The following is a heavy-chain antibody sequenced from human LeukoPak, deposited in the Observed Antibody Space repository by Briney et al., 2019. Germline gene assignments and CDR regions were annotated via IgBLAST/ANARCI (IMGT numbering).Heavy chain of an antibody. CDR1: GFTFSSYA. Sequence: GGSLRLSCAASGFTFSSYAMSWDRQAPGKGLEWVSAISGSGGSTYYADSVKGRFTISRDNSKNTLYLQMNSLRAEDTAVYYCARPSSSSGYYYYYYGMDVWGQGTTVTVSS. CDR3: ARPSSSSGYYYYYYGMDV. V-gene: IGHV3-23*01. CDR2: ISGSGGST. J-gene: IGHJ6*02. D-gene: IGHD6-6*01.